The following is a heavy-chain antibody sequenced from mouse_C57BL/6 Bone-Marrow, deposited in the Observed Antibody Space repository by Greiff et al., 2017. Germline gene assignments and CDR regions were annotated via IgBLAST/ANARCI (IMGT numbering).Heavy chain of an antibody. D-gene: IGHD1-1*01. CDR2: IYPGGGYT. Sequence: QVHVKQSGAELVRPGTSVKMSCKASGYTFTNYWIGWAKQRPGHGLEWIGDIYPGGGYTNYKEKFKGKATLTADKSSSTAYMQFSSLTSEDSAIYYCVLRDYYAMDYWGQGTSVTVSS. J-gene: IGHJ4*01. V-gene: IGHV1-63*01. CDR1: GYTFTNYW. CDR3: VLRDYYAMDY.